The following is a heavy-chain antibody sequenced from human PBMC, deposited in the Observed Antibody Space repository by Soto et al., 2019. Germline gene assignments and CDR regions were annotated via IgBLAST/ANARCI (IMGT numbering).Heavy chain of an antibody. CDR1: GYSVTSSDYY. J-gene: IGHJ6*02. CDR2: MFYSGLT. V-gene: IGHV4-39*01. CDR3: APLSVSLSGPYGINV. D-gene: IGHD2-15*01. Sequence: SETLSLTCSVSGYSVTSSDYYWAWIRQPPGKGLEWIGSMFYSGLTYYNPSLKSRVTLSVDTSKNQFSVRLNSVTAADTAVYYCAPLSVSLSGPYGINVWGQGTTVTVYS.